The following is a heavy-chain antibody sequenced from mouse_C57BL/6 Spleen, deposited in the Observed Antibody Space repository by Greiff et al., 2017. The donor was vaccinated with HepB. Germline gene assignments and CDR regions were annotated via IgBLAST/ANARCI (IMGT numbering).Heavy chain of an antibody. CDR2: IYPGGGYT. V-gene: IGHV1-63*01. J-gene: IGHJ1*03. CDR3: ARDYGSSHWYFDV. D-gene: IGHD1-1*01. Sequence: VQLQHSGAELVRPGTSVKMSCKASGYTFTNYWIGWAKQRPGHGLEWIGDIYPGGGYTNYNEKFKGKATLTADKSSSTAYMQFSSLTSEDSAIYYCARDYGSSHWYFDVWGTGTTVTGSS. CDR1: GYTFTNYW.